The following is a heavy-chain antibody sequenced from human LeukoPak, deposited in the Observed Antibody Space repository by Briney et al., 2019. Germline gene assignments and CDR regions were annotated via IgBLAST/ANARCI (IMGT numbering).Heavy chain of an antibody. Sequence: GESLKISCKGSGYSFTSYWIGWVRQMPGKGLEWMEIIYPGDSDTRYSPSFQGQVTISADKSISTAYLQWSSLKASDTAMYYCARRGYCSGGSCEYFDYWGQGTLVTVSS. D-gene: IGHD2-15*01. V-gene: IGHV5-51*01. CDR3: ARRGYCSGGSCEYFDY. J-gene: IGHJ4*02. CDR2: IYPGDSDT. CDR1: GYSFTSYW.